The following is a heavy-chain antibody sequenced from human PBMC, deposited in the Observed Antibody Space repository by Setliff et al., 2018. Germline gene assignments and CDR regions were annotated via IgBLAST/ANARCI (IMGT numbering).Heavy chain of an antibody. D-gene: IGHD1-20*01. CDR3: ARVGLSGTSGYYYYMDV. Sequence: GSLRLSCAASGFAFNNYPMGWVRQAPGKGLEWVSGISDDGGRTYYADSVKGRFTISRDISKDTLYLQMNSLRAEDTAVYYCARVGLSGTSGYYYYMDVWGKGTTVTVSS. V-gene: IGHV3-23*01. J-gene: IGHJ6*03. CDR2: ISDDGGRT. CDR1: GFAFNNYP.